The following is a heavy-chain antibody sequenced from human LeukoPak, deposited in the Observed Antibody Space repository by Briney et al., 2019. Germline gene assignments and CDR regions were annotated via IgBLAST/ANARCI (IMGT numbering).Heavy chain of an antibody. CDR3: ASWGEGALDN. CDR1: GFTFSSYG. J-gene: IGHJ4*02. CDR2: ISYDESNK. D-gene: IGHD1-26*01. Sequence: GGTLRLSCAASGFTFSSYGMHWVRQAPGKGLEWVAVISYDESNKFYEDSVKGRFTISRDNSKNTLYLQMNSLRVEDTGVYYCASWGEGALDNWGQGTLVTVSS. V-gene: IGHV3-30*03.